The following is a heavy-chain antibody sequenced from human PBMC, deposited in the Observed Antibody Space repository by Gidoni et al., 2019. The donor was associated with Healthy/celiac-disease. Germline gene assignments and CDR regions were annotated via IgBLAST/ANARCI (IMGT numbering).Heavy chain of an antibody. CDR1: GFTFSSYA. Sequence: EVQLLESGGGLVQPGGSLRLSCAASGFTFSSYAMGWVRQAPGKGLEWVSAISGSGGSTYYADSVKGRFTISRDNSKNTLYLQMNSLRAEDTAVYYCAKDLGFWSGYLVPAGFYFDYWGQGTLVTVSS. D-gene: IGHD3-3*01. J-gene: IGHJ4*02. CDR3: AKDLGFWSGYLVPAGFYFDY. V-gene: IGHV3-23*01. CDR2: ISGSGGST.